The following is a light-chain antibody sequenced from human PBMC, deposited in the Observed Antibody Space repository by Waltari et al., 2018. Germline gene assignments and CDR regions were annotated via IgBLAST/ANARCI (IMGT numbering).Light chain of an antibody. J-gene: IGLJ1*01. V-gene: IGLV2-18*02. Sequence: QSALTQPPSVSGSPGQSVTISCTGTNTDVGYDRVSWFQQSPGTAPKLIIYEVTNRRSGVPDRFSGTRSGNAASLTISGLQAEDEADFYCCSYTSTNTFVFGTGTKVTVL. CDR3: CSYTSTNTFV. CDR2: EVT. CDR1: NTDVGYDR.